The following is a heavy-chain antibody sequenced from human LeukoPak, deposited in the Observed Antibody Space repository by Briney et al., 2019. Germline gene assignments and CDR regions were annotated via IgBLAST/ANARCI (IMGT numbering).Heavy chain of an antibody. Sequence: PSETLSLTCAVYGGSFSGYYWSWIRQPPGKGLEWIGEINHSGSTNYNPSLKSRVTISVDTSKNQFSLKLSSVTAADTAVYYCARGALEAAYYYYYMDVWGKGTTVTVSS. CDR3: ARGALEAAYYYYYMDV. CDR2: INHSGST. D-gene: IGHD2-15*01. CDR1: GGSFSGYY. J-gene: IGHJ6*03. V-gene: IGHV4-34*01.